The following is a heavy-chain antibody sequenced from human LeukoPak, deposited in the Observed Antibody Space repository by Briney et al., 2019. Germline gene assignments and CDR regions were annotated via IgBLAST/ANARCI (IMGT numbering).Heavy chain of an antibody. CDR1: GGSISSGYS. D-gene: IGHD3-10*01. CDR2: IYFSGTT. Sequence: PSETLSLTCTVSGGSISSGYSWGWIRQPPGKGLAWIGSIYFSGTTYYNPSLKSRVTISVDTSRNQFSLKLSSVTAADTAVYYCARGRHYGSGRNFDYWGQGTLVTVSS. CDR3: ARGRHYGSGRNFDY. J-gene: IGHJ4*02. V-gene: IGHV4-39*01.